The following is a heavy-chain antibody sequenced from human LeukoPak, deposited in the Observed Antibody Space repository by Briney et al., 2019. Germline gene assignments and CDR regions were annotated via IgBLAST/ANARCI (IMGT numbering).Heavy chain of an antibody. J-gene: IGHJ4*02. CDR2: IKQDGSEK. CDR1: GFTFSSYW. V-gene: IGHV3-7*04. Sequence: GGSLRLSCAASGFTFSSYWMSWVRQAPGKGLEWVASIKQDGSEKYYVDSVKGRFTISRDNAKNSLYLQMNSLRAEDTAVYYCARVAYCGGDCSPYYFDYWGQGTLVTVSS. CDR3: ARVAYCGGDCSPYYFDY. D-gene: IGHD2-21*02.